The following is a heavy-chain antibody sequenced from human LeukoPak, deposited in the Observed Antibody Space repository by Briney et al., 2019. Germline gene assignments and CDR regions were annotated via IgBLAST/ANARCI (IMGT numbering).Heavy chain of an antibody. D-gene: IGHD3-16*01. CDR3: ARGDYYDGGGRNWFDP. Sequence: SETLSLTCTVSGDSMSSYYWSFIRQPAGKGLEWIGRIHTSWTTYYNPSLKSRITVSVDTSRNQFSLRLTSVTAADTAVYYCARGDYYDGGGRNWFDPWGQGTLVTVSS. J-gene: IGHJ5*02. CDR2: IHTSWTT. CDR1: GDSMSSYY. V-gene: IGHV4-4*07.